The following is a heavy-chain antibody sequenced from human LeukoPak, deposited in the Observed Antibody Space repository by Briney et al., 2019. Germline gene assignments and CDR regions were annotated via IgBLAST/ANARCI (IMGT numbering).Heavy chain of an antibody. CDR2: LNWNGDST. V-gene: IGHV3-20*04. CDR3: ARGTGSNYYDSSGPWDY. Sequence: GGSLRLSCAASGFTFSSYAMSWVRQAPGKGLEWVSGLNWNGDSTAYADSVKGRFTISRDNAKNSLYLQMSSLRAEDTALYYCARGTGSNYYDSSGPWDYWGQGTLVTVSS. J-gene: IGHJ4*02. D-gene: IGHD3-22*01. CDR1: GFTFSSYA.